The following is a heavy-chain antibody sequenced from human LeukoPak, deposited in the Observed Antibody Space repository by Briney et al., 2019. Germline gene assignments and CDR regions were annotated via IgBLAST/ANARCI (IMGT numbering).Heavy chain of an antibody. CDR3: ARWVLTGTTGYFDY. CDR2: INHSGST. Sequence: SETRSLTCAVYGGSFSGYYWSWIRQPPGKGLEWIGEINHSGSTNYNPSLKSRVTISVDTSKNQFSLKLSSVTAADTAVYYCARWVLTGTTGYFDYWGQGTLVTVSS. CDR1: GGSFSGYY. V-gene: IGHV4-34*01. D-gene: IGHD3-9*01. J-gene: IGHJ4*02.